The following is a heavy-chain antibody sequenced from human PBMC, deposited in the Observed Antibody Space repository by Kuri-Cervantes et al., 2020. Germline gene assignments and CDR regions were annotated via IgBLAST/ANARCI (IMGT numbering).Heavy chain of an antibody. Sequence: GESLKISCAASGFTFSRVWMNWVRQAPGKGLEWVGRIKSKTAAGTTDYAAPVTGRFTISRDDSKNTLFLQMNSLRAEDTAVYYCATWTFPPPTPHDYWAREPWSPSPQ. CDR2: IKSKTAAGTT. V-gene: IGHV3-15*01. J-gene: IGHJ4*02. CDR1: GFTFSRVW. CDR3: ATWTFPPPTPHDY. D-gene: IGHD1-1*01.